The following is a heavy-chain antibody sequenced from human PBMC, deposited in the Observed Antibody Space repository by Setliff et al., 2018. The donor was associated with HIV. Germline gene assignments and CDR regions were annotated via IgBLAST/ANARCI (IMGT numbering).Heavy chain of an antibody. Sequence: SVKVSCKASGDTFSKHAVSWVRQAPGQGLEWMGSFIPTYDTTSYARESQGRLTITADESTSTVYKDLSRLTSDDSAIFFCAKNKLGGAFDMWGQGTMVTVSS. D-gene: IGHD3-16*01. CDR1: GDTFSKHA. J-gene: IGHJ3*02. CDR3: AKNKLGGAFDM. CDR2: FIPTYDTT. V-gene: IGHV1-69*13.